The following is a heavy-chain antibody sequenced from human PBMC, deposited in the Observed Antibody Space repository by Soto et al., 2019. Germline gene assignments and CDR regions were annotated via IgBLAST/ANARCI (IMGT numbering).Heavy chain of an antibody. J-gene: IGHJ4*02. Sequence: QVQLVESGGGVVQPGRSLRLSCAAPGFAFHRYGIHWVRQAPGKGLEWVADIWYDGTTKYYADSVKGRFTVSRDDSENTVYLQMDSLRAGDTAVYYCARDGSGGDWRFFDYWGQGTLVTVSS. D-gene: IGHD3-10*01. CDR2: IWYDGTTK. CDR1: GFAFHRYG. CDR3: ARDGSGGDWRFFDY. V-gene: IGHV3-33*01.